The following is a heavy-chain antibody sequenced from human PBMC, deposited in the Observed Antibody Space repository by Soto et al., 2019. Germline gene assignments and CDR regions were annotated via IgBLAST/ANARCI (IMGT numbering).Heavy chain of an antibody. CDR2: IYHSGST. CDR1: DGSFSDIY. Sequence: PSETLSLTCAVYDGSFSDIYWSWIRQPPGKGLEWIGDIYHSGSTNYNPSLKSRVTISVDTSKNQFSLKLSSVTAADTAVYYCARGGDYADYWGQGTLVTVSS. J-gene: IGHJ4*02. CDR3: ARGGDYADY. V-gene: IGHV4-34*01.